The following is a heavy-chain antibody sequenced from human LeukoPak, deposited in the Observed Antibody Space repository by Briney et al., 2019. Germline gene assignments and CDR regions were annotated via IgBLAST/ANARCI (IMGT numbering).Heavy chain of an antibody. CDR3: ARPNYYGSGRGFDY. J-gene: IGHJ4*02. Sequence: GGSLRLSCAASGFTFSSYWMSWVRQAPGKGLEWVANIKQDGSEKYYVDSMKGRFTISRDNAKNSLYLQMNSLRAEDTAVYYCARPNYYGSGRGFDYWGQGTLVTVSS. V-gene: IGHV3-7*01. CDR1: GFTFSSYW. D-gene: IGHD3-10*01. CDR2: IKQDGSEK.